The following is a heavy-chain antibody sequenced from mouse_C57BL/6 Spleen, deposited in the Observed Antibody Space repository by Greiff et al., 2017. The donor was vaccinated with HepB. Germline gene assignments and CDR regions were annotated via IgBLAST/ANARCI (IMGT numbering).Heavy chain of an antibody. V-gene: IGHV5-12*01. CDR3: ARQGLLRAMDY. Sequence: EVMLVESGGGLVQPGGSLKLSCAASGFTFSDYYMYWVRQTPEKRLEWVAYISNGGGSTYYPDTVKGRVTISRDNAKNTLYLQMSRLKSEDTAMYYCARQGLLRAMDYWGQGTSVTVSS. D-gene: IGHD1-1*01. J-gene: IGHJ4*01. CDR1: GFTFSDYY. CDR2: ISNGGGST.